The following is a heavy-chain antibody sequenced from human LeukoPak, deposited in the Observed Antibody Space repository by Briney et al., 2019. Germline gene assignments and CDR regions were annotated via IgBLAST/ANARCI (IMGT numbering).Heavy chain of an antibody. CDR2: ISAYNGNT. J-gene: IGHJ4*02. CDR1: GYTFTSYG. CDR3: ARVSRRAVDFDY. Sequence: GASVTVSCKASGYTFTSYGISWVRQAPGQGLEWMGWISAYNGNTNYAQKLQGRVTMTTDTSTGTAYMELRSLRSDDTAVYYCARVSRRAVDFDYWGQGTLVTVSS. D-gene: IGHD2-15*01. V-gene: IGHV1-18*01.